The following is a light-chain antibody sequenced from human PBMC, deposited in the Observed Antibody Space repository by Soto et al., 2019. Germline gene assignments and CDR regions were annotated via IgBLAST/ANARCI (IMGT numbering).Light chain of an antibody. Sequence: EIGLTQSTGTLSLSPGERATLSSMAIQSVSSSYLAWYQQKPGQAPRLLIYGASSRATGIPDRFSGSGSGTDFTLTISRLEPEDFAVHYCQQYGSSPRVTFGQGTRLEIK. J-gene: IGKJ5*01. CDR3: QQYGSSPRVT. CDR1: QSVSSSY. CDR2: GAS. V-gene: IGKV3-20*01.